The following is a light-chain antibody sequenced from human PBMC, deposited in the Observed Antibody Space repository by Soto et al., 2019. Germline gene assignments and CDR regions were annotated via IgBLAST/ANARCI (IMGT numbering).Light chain of an antibody. CDR3: RQYGSSPSYT. Sequence: EIVLTQSPGTLSLSPGERATLSCRASQSVSSSSYLAWYQQKTGQAPRLLIYGAASRATGIPDRFSGSGSATEFNLTISSLEPEDFAVYYCRQYGSSPSYTFGQGTKLEIK. J-gene: IGKJ2*01. CDR1: QSVSSSSY. V-gene: IGKV3-20*01. CDR2: GAA.